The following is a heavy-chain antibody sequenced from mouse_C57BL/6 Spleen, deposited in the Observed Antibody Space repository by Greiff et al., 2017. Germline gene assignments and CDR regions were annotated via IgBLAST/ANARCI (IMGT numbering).Heavy chain of an antibody. Sequence: QVQLQQPGAELVKPGASVKMSCKASGYTFTSSWITWVKQRPGQGLEWIGDIYPGSGSTNYNEKFKSKATLTVDTSSSTACMQLSSLTSEDSAVYYCARQDGYYLYAMDYWGQGTSVTVSS. CDR2: IYPGSGST. CDR3: ARQDGYYLYAMDY. CDR1: GYTFTSSW. D-gene: IGHD2-3*01. V-gene: IGHV1-55*01. J-gene: IGHJ4*01.